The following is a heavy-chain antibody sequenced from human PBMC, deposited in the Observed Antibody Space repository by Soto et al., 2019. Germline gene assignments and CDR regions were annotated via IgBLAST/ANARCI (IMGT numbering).Heavy chain of an antibody. V-gene: IGHV2-5*02. Sequence: SGPTLVNPTQTLTLTCVSSGFSLNTGGVTVGWIRQPPGKALEWVALIYWDDGKRYSPSLKSRLTITKETSRNQVVLTMTNVDPEDTATYFCAHSPAPRVYFQHRGEGTLVPVSS. CDR2: IYWDDGK. J-gene: IGHJ1*01. D-gene: IGHD3-10*01. CDR1: GFSLNTGGVT. CDR3: AHSPAPRVYFQH.